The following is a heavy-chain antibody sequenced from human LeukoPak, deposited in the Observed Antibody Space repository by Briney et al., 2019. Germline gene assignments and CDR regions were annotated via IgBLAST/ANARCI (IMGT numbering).Heavy chain of an antibody. Sequence: SETLSPTCTVSGGSISSYYWSWIRQPPGKGLEWIGYIYYSGSTNYNPSLKSRVTISVDTSKNQFSLKLSSVTAADTAVYYCARQMGWYSSGWYGGGFDYWGQGTLVTVSS. J-gene: IGHJ4*02. V-gene: IGHV4-59*08. CDR1: GGSISSYY. CDR3: ARQMGWYSSGWYGGGFDY. D-gene: IGHD6-19*01. CDR2: IYYSGST.